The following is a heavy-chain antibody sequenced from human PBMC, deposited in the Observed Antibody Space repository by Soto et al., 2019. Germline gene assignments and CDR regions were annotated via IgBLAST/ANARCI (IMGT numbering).Heavy chain of an antibody. V-gene: IGHV3-9*01. CDR3: VKDESINWYSGHFRH. CDR2: INWNSGSI. D-gene: IGHD6-13*01. J-gene: IGHJ1*01. Sequence: GGSLRLSCAASGFTFDDYAIHWVRQVPGKGLEWVSGINWNSGSIGYGDSVKGRFAISRDNAKNSLHLQMNSLSAEDTAFYYCVKDESINWYSGHFRHWGQGTLVTVSS. CDR1: GFTFDDYA.